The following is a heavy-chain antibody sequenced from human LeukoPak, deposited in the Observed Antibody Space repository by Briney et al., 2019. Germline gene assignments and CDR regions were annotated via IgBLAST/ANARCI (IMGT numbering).Heavy chain of an antibody. V-gene: IGHV4-30-2*01. Sequence: SETLSLTCAVSGGSISSGGYSWSWIRQPPGKGLEWIGYIYHSGSTYYNPPLKSRVTISVDRSKNQFSLKLSSVTAADTAVYYCARGTYGSGSYAYYFDYWGQGTLVTVSS. J-gene: IGHJ4*02. CDR1: GGSISSGGYS. CDR3: ARGTYGSGSYAYYFDY. D-gene: IGHD3-10*01. CDR2: IYHSGST.